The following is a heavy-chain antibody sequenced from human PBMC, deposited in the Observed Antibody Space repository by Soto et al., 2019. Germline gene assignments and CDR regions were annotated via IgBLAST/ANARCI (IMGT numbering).Heavy chain of an antibody. CDR1: GFTFSSYG. CDR3: AKDKDRLLAD. V-gene: IGHV3-30*18. Sequence: GGSLRLSCAASGFTFSSYGMHWVRQAPGKGLEWVAVISYDGSNKYYADSVKGRFTISRDNSKNTLYLQMNSLRAEDTAVYYCAKDKDRLLADWGQGTLVTVSS. D-gene: IGHD2-15*01. CDR2: ISYDGSNK. J-gene: IGHJ4*02.